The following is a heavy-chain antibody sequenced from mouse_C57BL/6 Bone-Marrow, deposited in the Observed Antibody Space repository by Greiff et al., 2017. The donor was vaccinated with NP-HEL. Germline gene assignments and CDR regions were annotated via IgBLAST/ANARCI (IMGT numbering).Heavy chain of an antibody. V-gene: IGHV1-15*01. CDR3: TDDGYSAWFAY. CDR2: IDPETGGT. J-gene: IGHJ3*01. D-gene: IGHD2-3*01. Sequence: VQLQESGAELVRPGASVTLSCKASGYTFTDYEMHWVKQTPVHGLEWIGAIDPETGGTAYNQKFKGKAILTADKSSRTAYMELRSLTSEDSAVYYCTDDGYSAWFAYWGQGTLVTVSA. CDR1: GYTFTDYE.